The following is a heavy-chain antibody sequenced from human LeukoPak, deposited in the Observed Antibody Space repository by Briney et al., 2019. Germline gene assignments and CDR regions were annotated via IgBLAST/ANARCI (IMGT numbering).Heavy chain of an antibody. D-gene: IGHD2-15*01. J-gene: IGHJ4*02. CDR2: ISSNGGST. CDR3: AREICSGGSCSTFDY. CDR1: GFTFSSYA. Sequence: GGSLRLSCAASGFTFSSYAMHWVRQAPGKGLEYVSAISSNGGSTYYANSVKGRFTISRDNSKNTLYLQMGSLRAEDMAVYYCAREICSGGSCSTFDYWGQGTLVTVSS. V-gene: IGHV3-64*01.